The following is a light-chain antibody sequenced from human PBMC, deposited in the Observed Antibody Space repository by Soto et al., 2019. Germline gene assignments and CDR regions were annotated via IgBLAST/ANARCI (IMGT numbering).Light chain of an antibody. Sequence: DIPLTQSPSFLSASVGDRVTITCRASQGISSYLAWYQQKPVKDPKLLIYAASTLKSGVPSRFSGSGSGTEFTLTISSLQPEDFATYYCQQLNSYPLTFGQGTKVEIK. J-gene: IGKJ1*01. CDR2: AAS. CDR1: QGISSY. V-gene: IGKV1-9*01. CDR3: QQLNSYPLT.